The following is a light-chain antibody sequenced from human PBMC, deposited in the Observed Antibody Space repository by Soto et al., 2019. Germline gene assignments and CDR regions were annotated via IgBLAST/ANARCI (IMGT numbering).Light chain of an antibody. CDR1: QSVSSS. V-gene: IGKV3-11*01. CDR3: QQRGNWPPLT. CDR2: DAS. Sequence: IVLTQSPATLSLSPGERATLSCRASQSVSSSLAWYQQKPGQAPRLLIYDASTRAIGIPARFSGGGSGTDFTLTISRLEPEDFAVYYCQQRGNWPPLTFGGGTKVEIK. J-gene: IGKJ4*01.